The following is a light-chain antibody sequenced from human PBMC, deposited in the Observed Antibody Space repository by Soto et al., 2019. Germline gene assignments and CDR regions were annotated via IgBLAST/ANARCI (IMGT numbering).Light chain of an antibody. V-gene: IGKV3-15*01. CDR1: QSVSSD. CDR2: GAS. J-gene: IGKJ1*01. CDR3: QQYNNWPRT. Sequence: ERVMTQSPATLSVSPGEGATLSCRASQSVSSDLAWYQQKPGQAPRLLIFGASTRATGIPARFSGSGSGTEFTLTISSLQSEDFAVYYCQQYNNWPRTFGQGTKVDIK.